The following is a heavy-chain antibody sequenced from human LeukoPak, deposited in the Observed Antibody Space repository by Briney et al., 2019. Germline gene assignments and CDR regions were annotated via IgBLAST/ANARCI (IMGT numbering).Heavy chain of an antibody. D-gene: IGHD6-13*01. CDR3: ARGLGTPYSSSWNRPLDYYYYYMDV. Sequence: PGGSLRLSCAPSGFTFSDYYMTWIRQAPGKGLEWVSYISSSGSTIYYADSVKGRFTISRDNAKNSLYLQMNSLRAEDTAVYYCARGLGTPYSSSWNRPLDYYYYYMDVWGKGTTVTVSS. J-gene: IGHJ6*03. V-gene: IGHV3-11*04. CDR2: ISSSGSTI. CDR1: GFTFSDYY.